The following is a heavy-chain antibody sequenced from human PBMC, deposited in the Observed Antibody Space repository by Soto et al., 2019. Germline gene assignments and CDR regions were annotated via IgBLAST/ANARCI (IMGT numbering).Heavy chain of an antibody. D-gene: IGHD2-21*01. Sequence: PSETLSLTCTVSGGSITSNAYYWGWIRQPPGKGLEWLGYIYYSGSASYNPSLKSRVTMSVDTSKNQFSLKLSSVTAADTAVYYCARDFRTYCGGDCYDYWGQGTLVTVSS. CDR1: GGSITSNAYY. V-gene: IGHV4-39*07. CDR3: ARDFRTYCGGDCYDY. CDR2: IYYSGSA. J-gene: IGHJ4*02.